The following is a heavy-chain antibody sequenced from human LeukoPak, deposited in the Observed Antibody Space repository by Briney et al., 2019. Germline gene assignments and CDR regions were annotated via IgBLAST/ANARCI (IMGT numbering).Heavy chain of an antibody. CDR1: AGSISSGDYY. CDR3: ARGQYDRVDY. CDR2: IDYSGST. V-gene: IGHV4-30-4*08. Sequence: SQTLSLTCPLYAGSISSGDYYCSWLRQPPGTGLEWIGYIDYSGSTYYNPSLKSRVTISVDTSKNQFSLKLSSVTAADTAVYYCARGQYDRVDYWGQGTLVTVSS. D-gene: IGHD3-3*01. J-gene: IGHJ4*02.